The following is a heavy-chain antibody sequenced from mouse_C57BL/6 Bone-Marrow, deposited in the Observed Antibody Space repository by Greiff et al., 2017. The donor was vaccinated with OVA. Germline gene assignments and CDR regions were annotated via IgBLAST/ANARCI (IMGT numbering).Heavy chain of an antibody. D-gene: IGHD1-1*01. Sequence: EVMLVESGGDLVKPGGSLKLSCAASGFTFSSYGMSWVRQTPDKRLEWVATISSGGSYTYYPDSVKGRFTISRDNAKNTLYLQMSSLKSEDTAMYYCAGRGTTVVAEGTYYAMDYWGQGTSVTVSS. CDR2: ISSGGSYT. J-gene: IGHJ4*01. CDR1: GFTFSSYG. CDR3: AGRGTTVVAEGTYYAMDY. V-gene: IGHV5-6*02.